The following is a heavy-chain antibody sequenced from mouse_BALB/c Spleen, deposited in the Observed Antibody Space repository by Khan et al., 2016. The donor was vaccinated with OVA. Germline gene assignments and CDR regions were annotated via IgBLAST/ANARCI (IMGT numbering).Heavy chain of an antibody. CDR2: INPSTGYT. CDR3: ARYYYGSSPDY. V-gene: IGHV1-7*01. D-gene: IGHD1-1*01. Sequence: VQLQQSGAELAKPGASVKMSCKATGYTFTSYWMHWVKQRPGQGLEWIGYINPSTGYTEYNQKFKDKATLTADKSSSTAYMQLSSLTSEDSAVSYCARYYYGSSPDYWGQGTTLTVSS. J-gene: IGHJ2*01. CDR1: GYTFTSYW.